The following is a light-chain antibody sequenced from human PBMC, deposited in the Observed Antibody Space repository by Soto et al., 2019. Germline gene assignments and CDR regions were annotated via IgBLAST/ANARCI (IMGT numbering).Light chain of an antibody. CDR1: QTISPF. CDR3: QHSSSDFNT. Sequence: VHVANSPLSLSASVVDRVTITCRASQTISPFLNWYQCKPGKPPKLLIYESSNLRGGVSSRFRGSGSGTDFTLTIDRLQSDDFATYYSQHSSSDFNTFGQRTRLEI. J-gene: IGKJ5*01. CDR2: ESS. V-gene: IGKV1-39*01.